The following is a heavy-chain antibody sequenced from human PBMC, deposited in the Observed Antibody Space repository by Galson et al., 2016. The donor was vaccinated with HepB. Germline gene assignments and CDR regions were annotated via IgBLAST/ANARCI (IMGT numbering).Heavy chain of an antibody. D-gene: IGHD2-15*01. Sequence: SVKVSCKASGFTFRNYNMHWVRQAPGQGLEWMGIINRGGMATYAQKLQGRVTVTRDTSTSTVYMELKSLKSEDTAVYYCARDLGGRVTGADYWGRGTLVTVSS. CDR1: GFTFRNYN. J-gene: IGHJ4*02. CDR2: INRGGMA. CDR3: ARDLGGRVTGADY. V-gene: IGHV1-46*01.